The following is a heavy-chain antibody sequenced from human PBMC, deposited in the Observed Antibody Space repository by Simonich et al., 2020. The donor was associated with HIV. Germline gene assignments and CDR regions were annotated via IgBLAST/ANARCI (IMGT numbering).Heavy chain of an antibody. CDR3: ARQYSRGWYFWFDP. CDR1: GYRFTSFW. CDR2: IYPGNPIT. Sequence: EVQLVQSGAEVKKPGESLKISCKGSGYRFTSFWIGWVRQMPGKGLEWMGIIYPGNPITRYYPTFQGQVTLSAAKSISPAYLQWGSLKAADTAMYYCARQYSRGWYFWFDPWGQGTLVTVSS. V-gene: IGHV5-51*01. J-gene: IGHJ5*02. D-gene: IGHD6-19*01.